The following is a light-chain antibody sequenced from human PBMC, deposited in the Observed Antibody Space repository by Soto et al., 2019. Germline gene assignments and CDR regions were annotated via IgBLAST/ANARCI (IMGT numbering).Light chain of an antibody. V-gene: IGLV8-61*01. CDR1: SGSVSTNFY. Sequence: QTVVTQEPSFSVSPGRTVTLTCGLSSGSVSTNFYPSWYQQTPGHAPRSLIYRTTIRSSGVPDRFSGSLLGNKAALTITGAQADDESDYYCALYVGNGIWVFGGGTKLTVL. J-gene: IGLJ3*02. CDR3: ALYVGNGIWV. CDR2: RTT.